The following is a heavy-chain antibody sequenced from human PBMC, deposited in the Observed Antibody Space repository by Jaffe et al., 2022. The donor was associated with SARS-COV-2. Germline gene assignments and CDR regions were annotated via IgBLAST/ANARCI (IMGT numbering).Heavy chain of an antibody. CDR3: VRMLDLDY. CDR2: ISPDGRTT. J-gene: IGHJ4*02. CDR1: GFTFSSYW. V-gene: IGHV3-74*01. Sequence: EVQLVESGGALVQPGGSLRLSCAASGFTFSSYWMYWVRQAPGKGLVWVSRISPDGRTTDYADSVKGRFTISRDNAKNTLYLQMNSLRVEDTAVYYCVRMLDLDYWGQGTLVTVSS. D-gene: IGHD3-10*02.